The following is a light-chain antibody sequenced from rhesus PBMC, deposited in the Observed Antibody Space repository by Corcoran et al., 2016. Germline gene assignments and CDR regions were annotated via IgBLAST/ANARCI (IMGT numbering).Light chain of an antibody. V-gene: IGKV1-33*01. CDR3: QQRNTYPHS. CDR1: QGISNA. J-gene: IGKJ2*01. Sequence: DIQMTQSPSSLSASVGDKVTITCRASQGISNALAWYQQKPEKAPRLLIYAASTLQGGVPSRFSVSGSGTEFTLTISSLQPEDFAVYYCQQRNTYPHSFGQGTKVAIK. CDR2: AAS.